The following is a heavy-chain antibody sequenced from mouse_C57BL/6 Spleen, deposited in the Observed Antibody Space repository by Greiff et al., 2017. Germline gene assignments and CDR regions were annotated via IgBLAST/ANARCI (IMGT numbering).Heavy chain of an antibody. D-gene: IGHD2-3*01. Sequence: SGPELVKPGASVKIPCKASGYTFTDYNMDWVKQSHGKSLEWIGDINPNNGGTIYNQKFKGKATLTVDKSSSTAYMELRSLTSEDTAVYYCARSMIYDGYYRYYYAMDYWGQGTSVTVSS. CDR3: ARSMIYDGYYRYYYAMDY. J-gene: IGHJ4*01. V-gene: IGHV1-18*01. CDR1: GYTFTDYN. CDR2: INPNNGGT.